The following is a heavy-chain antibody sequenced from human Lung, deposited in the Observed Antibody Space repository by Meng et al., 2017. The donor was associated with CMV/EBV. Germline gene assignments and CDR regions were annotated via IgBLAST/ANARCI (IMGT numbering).Heavy chain of an antibody. Sequence: SCTASGSTFGDYAMSWVRQAPGKGLEWVGFIRSKAYGGTTEYAASVKGRFTISRDDSKSIAYLQMNSLKTEDTAVYYCTRKLLSYYYYGMDVWGQGTTVTVSS. CDR1: GSTFGDYA. CDR3: TRKLLSYYYYGMDV. CDR2: IRSKAYGGTT. D-gene: IGHD2-2*01. V-gene: IGHV3-49*04. J-gene: IGHJ6*02.